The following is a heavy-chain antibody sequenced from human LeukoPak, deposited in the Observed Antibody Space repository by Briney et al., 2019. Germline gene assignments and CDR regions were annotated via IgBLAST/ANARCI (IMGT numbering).Heavy chain of an antibody. CDR2: IDHSGST. CDR3: ATNMVRGANWFDP. V-gene: IGHV4-38-2*02. Sequence: PSETLSLTCTVSGYSISSGYFWGWIRQPPGKGLEWIGSIDHSGSTYYNASLKSRVTISIDTSRKQFSLRVYSVTAADTAVYYCATNMVRGANWFDPWGQGTLVTVSS. CDR1: GYSISSGYF. D-gene: IGHD3-10*01. J-gene: IGHJ5*02.